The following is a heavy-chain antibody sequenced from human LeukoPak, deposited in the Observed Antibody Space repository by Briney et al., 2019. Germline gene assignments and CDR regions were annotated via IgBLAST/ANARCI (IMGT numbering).Heavy chain of an antibody. CDR1: GYSISSGYY. J-gene: IGHJ4*02. V-gene: IGHV4-38-2*01. CDR2: IYHSGST. D-gene: IGHD2-8*01. Sequence: SETLSLTCAVSGYSISSGYYWGWIRQPPGKGLEWIGSIYHSGSTYYNPSLKSRVTISVDTSKNQFSLKLSSVTAADTAVYYCARKAEGYCTNGVCYADYWGQGTLVTVSS. CDR3: ARKAEGYCTNGVCYADY.